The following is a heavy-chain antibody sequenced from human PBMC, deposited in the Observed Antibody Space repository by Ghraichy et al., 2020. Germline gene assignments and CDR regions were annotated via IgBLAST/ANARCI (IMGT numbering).Heavy chain of an antibody. V-gene: IGHV3-7*01. CDR2: IKQDGGET. Sequence: GGSLRLSCAASGFTFSSYWMAWIRQAPGKGLEWLSTIKQDGGETYYVDSVKGRFTISRDNAEKSLYLQMNSLRAEDTAVYYCARNDSDYGDYGNDYWGQGTLVTVAS. J-gene: IGHJ4*02. CDR3: ARNDSDYGDYGNDY. D-gene: IGHD4-17*01. CDR1: GFTFSSYW.